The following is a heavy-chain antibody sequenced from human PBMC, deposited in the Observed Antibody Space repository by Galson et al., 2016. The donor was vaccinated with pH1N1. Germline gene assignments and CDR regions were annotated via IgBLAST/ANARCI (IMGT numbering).Heavy chain of an antibody. D-gene: IGHD2-2*01. CDR1: GFIFTGSI. CDR2: IVVGSGDA. V-gene: IGHV1-58*02. Sequence: SVKVSCKASGFIFTGSIIQWVRQASGQRLEWIGWIVVGSGDANYAQRFQERVTITRDMSTTTVYMELSSLRSEDTAVYYCATDSQLLFAYDTWGQGTMVTVSS. CDR3: ATDSQLLFAYDT. J-gene: IGHJ3*02.